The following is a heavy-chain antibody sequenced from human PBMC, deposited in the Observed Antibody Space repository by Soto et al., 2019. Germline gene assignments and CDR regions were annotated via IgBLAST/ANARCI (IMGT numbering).Heavy chain of an antibody. J-gene: IGHJ6*02. V-gene: IGHV1-18*01. CDR1: GYTFTSYG. CDR3: ARVDYGDLGPADAPDYYCYYGMDV. CDR2: ISAYNGNT. Sequence: ASVKVSCKASGYTFTSYGISWVRQAPGQGLEWMGWISAYNGNTNYAQKLQGRVTMTTDTSTSTAYMELRSLRSDDTAVYYCARVDYGDLGPADAPDYYCYYGMDVWGQGTTVTVSS. D-gene: IGHD4-17*01.